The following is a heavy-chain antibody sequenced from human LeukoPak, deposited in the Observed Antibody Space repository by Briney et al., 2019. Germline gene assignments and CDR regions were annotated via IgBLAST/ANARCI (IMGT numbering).Heavy chain of an antibody. V-gene: IGHV4-34*01. D-gene: IGHD3-3*01. CDR3: ARRGVAASFDY. CDR1: GGCFSGYY. J-gene: IGHJ4*02. CDR2: INHSGST. Sequence: SETLSLTCAVYGGCFSGYYWSWIRQPPGKGLEWIGEINHSGSTNYNPSLKSRVTISVDTSKNQFSLKLSSVTAADTAVYYCARRGVAASFDYWGQGTLVTVSS.